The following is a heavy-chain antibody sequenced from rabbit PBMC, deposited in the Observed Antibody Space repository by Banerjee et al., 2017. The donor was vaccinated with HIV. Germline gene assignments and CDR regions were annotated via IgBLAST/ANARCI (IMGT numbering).Heavy chain of an antibody. V-gene: IGHV1S45*01. J-gene: IGHJ4*01. CDR2: INTGSGAT. D-gene: IGHD5-1*01. Sequence: QEQLEESGGDLVKPEGSLTLTCTASGFSFSSYWMCWVRQAPGKGLEWIACINTGSGATAYANWAKGRFTISKTSSTTVALQMTSLTAADTATYFCARDPAYGSYGGSGSNLWGQGTLVTVS. CDR3: ARDPAYGSYGGSGSNL. CDR1: GFSFSSYW.